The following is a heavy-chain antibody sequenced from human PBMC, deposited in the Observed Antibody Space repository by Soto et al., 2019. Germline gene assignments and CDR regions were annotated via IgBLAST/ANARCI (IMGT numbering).Heavy chain of an antibody. Sequence: PSETLSLTCAVYGGSFSGYYWSWIRQPPGKGLEWIGEINHSGSTNYNPSLKSRVTISVDTSKNQFSLKLSSVTAADTAVYYCARGAPRAVVWRFLEWSNEFDYWGQGTLVTVSS. CDR2: INHSGST. CDR3: ARGAPRAVVWRFLEWSNEFDY. D-gene: IGHD3-3*01. J-gene: IGHJ4*02. CDR1: GGSFSGYY. V-gene: IGHV4-34*01.